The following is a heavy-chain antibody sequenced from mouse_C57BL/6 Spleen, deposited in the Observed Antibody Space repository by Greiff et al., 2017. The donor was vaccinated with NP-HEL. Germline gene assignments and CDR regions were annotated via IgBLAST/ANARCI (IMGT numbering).Heavy chain of an antibody. D-gene: IGHD1-1*01. CDR1: GFTFSDYG. V-gene: IGHV5-17*01. Sequence: EVMLVESGGGLVKPGGSLKLSCAASGFTFSDYGMYWVRQAPEKGLEWVAYISSGSSTIYYADTVKGRFTISRDNAKNTLFLQMTSLRSEDTAMYYCARSFITTVVADYYAMDYWGQGTSVTVSS. J-gene: IGHJ4*01. CDR3: ARSFITTVVADYYAMDY. CDR2: ISSGSSTI.